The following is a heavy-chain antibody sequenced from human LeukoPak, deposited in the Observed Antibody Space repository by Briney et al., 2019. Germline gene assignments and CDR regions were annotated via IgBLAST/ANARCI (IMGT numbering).Heavy chain of an antibody. D-gene: IGHD2-15*01. J-gene: IGHJ6*03. V-gene: IGHV4-39*01. Sequence: PETLSLTCTVSGVSISSSNSYWGWIRQPPGKGLEWIGSIYYSGNTYYNASLKSQVSISIDTSKNQFSLKLSSVTAADTAVYYCARSVEGYCSGGSCYSYYYYMDVWGKGTTVTVSS. CDR3: ARSVEGYCSGGSCYSYYYYMDV. CDR1: GVSISSSNSY. CDR2: IYYSGNT.